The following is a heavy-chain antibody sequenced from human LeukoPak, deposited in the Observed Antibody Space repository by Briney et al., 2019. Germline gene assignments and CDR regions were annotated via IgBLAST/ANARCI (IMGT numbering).Heavy chain of an antibody. Sequence: SETLSLTCTVSGGSISSSSYYWRWIPQPPGKGLEWIGSIYYSGSTYYNPSLKSRVTISVDTSKNQFSLKLSSVTAADTAVYYCARARLAAAGQAFDYWGQGTLVTVSS. CDR2: IYYSGST. V-gene: IGHV4-39*07. CDR1: GGSISSSSYY. J-gene: IGHJ4*02. D-gene: IGHD6-13*01. CDR3: ARARLAAAGQAFDY.